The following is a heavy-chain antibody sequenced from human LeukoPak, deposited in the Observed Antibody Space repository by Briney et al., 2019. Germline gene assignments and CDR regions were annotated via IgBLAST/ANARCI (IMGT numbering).Heavy chain of an antibody. J-gene: IGHJ4*02. CDR3: ARSGRAHREFDY. D-gene: IGHD3-10*01. V-gene: IGHV4-34*01. CDR1: GGSFSGYY. Sequence: SETLSLTCAVYGGSFSGYYWSWIRQPPGKGLEWIGEINHSGSTNYNPSLKSRVTISVDTSKNQFSLKLCSVTAADTAVYYCARSGRAHREFDYWGQGTLVTVSS. CDR2: INHSGST.